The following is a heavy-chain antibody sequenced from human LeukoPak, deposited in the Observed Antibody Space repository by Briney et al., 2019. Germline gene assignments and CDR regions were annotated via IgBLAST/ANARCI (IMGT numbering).Heavy chain of an antibody. Sequence: PSETLSLTCAVYGGSFSGYYWSWIRQPPGKGLGWIGEINHSGSTNYNPSLKSRVTISVDTSRNRFSLKLSSVTAADTAVYYCAREAPFTIFGVVTNYYYYYMDVWGKGTTVTVSS. CDR3: AREAPFTIFGVVTNYYYYYMDV. CDR1: GGSFSGYY. CDR2: INHSGST. J-gene: IGHJ6*03. D-gene: IGHD3-3*01. V-gene: IGHV4-34*01.